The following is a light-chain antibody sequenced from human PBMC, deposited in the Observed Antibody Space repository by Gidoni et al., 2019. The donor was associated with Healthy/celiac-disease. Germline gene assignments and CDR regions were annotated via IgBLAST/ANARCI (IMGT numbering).Light chain of an antibody. CDR1: QSVSSY. V-gene: IGKV3-11*01. CDR2: DAS. CDR3: QQRSNWYT. J-gene: IGKJ2*01. Sequence: EIVLTQSPATLSLSPGERANLSCRTSQSVSSYLAWYQQKPGQAPRLLIYDASTRATGIPARFSGSGSGTDFTLTISSLEPVDFAVYYCQQRSNWYTFXXXTKLEIK.